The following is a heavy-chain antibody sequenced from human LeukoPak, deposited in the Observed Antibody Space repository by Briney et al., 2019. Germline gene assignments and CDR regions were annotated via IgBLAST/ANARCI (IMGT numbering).Heavy chain of an antibody. V-gene: IGHV1-46*01. CDR3: AKGRPREENPDY. CDR1: GYTFASYN. CDR2: INPSGGST. J-gene: IGHJ4*02. D-gene: IGHD1-26*01. Sequence: GASEKVSCKASGYTFASYNMHWVRQAPGQGLECMGIINPSGGSTNYAQKFQGRVTMTRDTSTSTVYMELSSLRSEDTAVYYCAKGRPREENPDYWGQGTLVTVSS.